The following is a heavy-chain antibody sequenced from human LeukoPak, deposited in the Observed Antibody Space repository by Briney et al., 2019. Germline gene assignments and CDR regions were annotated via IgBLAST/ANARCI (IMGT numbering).Heavy chain of an antibody. CDR3: ARHTRVLGYYFDY. Sequence: SETLSLTCAAYGGSFSGYYWSWIRQPPGKGLEWIGSIYYSGSTYYNPSLKSRVTISVDTSKNQFSLKLSSVTAADTAVYYCARHTRVLGYYFDYWGQGTLVTVSS. J-gene: IGHJ4*02. D-gene: IGHD1-26*01. V-gene: IGHV4-34*01. CDR1: GGSFSGYY. CDR2: IYYSGST.